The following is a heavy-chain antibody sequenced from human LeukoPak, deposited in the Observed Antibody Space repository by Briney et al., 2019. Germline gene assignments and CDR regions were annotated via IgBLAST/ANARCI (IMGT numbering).Heavy chain of an antibody. D-gene: IGHD4-11*01. Sequence: PGGSLRLSCVASGFSFGDHAVSWVRQAPGKGLEWVSAISGGSTSTYYADSVKGRFTISRDNSKNTLYLQMNSLRAEDTAVYYCAKRDDYSSNYWGQGTLVTVSS. J-gene: IGHJ4*02. CDR2: ISGGSTST. CDR3: AKRDDYSSNY. V-gene: IGHV3-23*01. CDR1: GFSFGDHA.